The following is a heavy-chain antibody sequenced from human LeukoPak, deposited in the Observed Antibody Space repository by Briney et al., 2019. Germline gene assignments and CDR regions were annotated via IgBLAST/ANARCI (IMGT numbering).Heavy chain of an antibody. CDR1: GYTFTSYY. V-gene: IGHV1-46*01. Sequence: ASVKVSCKASGYTFTSYYMHWVRQAPGQGLEWMGIINPSGGSTSYAQKFQGRDTMTRDTSTSTVYMELSSLRSEDTAVYYCARMKNYDSSGYYCFGVCAFDIWGQGTMVTVSS. CDR2: INPSGGST. J-gene: IGHJ3*02. D-gene: IGHD3-22*01. CDR3: ARMKNYDSSGYYCFGVCAFDI.